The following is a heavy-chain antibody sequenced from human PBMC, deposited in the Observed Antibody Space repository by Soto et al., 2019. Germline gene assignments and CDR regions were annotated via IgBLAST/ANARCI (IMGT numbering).Heavy chain of an antibody. V-gene: IGHV3-74*01. CDR1: GFTFSSYW. Sequence: GGSLRLSCAASGFTFSSYWMHWVRQAPGEGLVWVSRINSDGSSTSYADSVKGRFTISRDNAKNTLYLQMNSLRAEDTAVYYCARVSRSGYVIRNHYGMDVWGKGTTVTVS. J-gene: IGHJ6*04. D-gene: IGHD5-12*01. CDR2: INSDGSST. CDR3: ARVSRSGYVIRNHYGMDV.